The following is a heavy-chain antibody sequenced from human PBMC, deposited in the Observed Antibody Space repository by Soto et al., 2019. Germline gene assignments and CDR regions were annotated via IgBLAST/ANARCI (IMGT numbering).Heavy chain of an antibody. J-gene: IGHJ4*02. CDR2: MSIDGAKT. D-gene: IGHD3-10*01. CDR3: ARWSGDGDL. CDR1: GFTFSYYS. V-gene: IGHV3-23*01. Sequence: EVQLLESGGGLVQPGGSLRLSCAASGFTFSYYSMAWVRQTPEKGIEWVSGMSIDGAKTFYREYVKGRFTVSRDSAKNTVYLQMNSLRAEDTAVYYCARWSGDGDLWGQGTLVTVSS.